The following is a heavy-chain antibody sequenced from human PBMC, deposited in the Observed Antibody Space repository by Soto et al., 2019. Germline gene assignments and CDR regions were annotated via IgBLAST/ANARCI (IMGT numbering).Heavy chain of an antibody. CDR1: GFTFSSYG. Sequence: QVQLVESGGGVVQPGRSLRLSCAASGFTFSSYGMHWVRQAPGKGLEWVAVISYDGSNKYYADSVKGRFTISRDNSKNXLXXKMNSLRAEDTAVYYCAKAGPGRFLEWLVYYGMDVWGQGTTVTVSS. D-gene: IGHD3-3*01. V-gene: IGHV3-30*18. CDR2: ISYDGSNK. CDR3: AKAGPGRFLEWLVYYGMDV. J-gene: IGHJ6*02.